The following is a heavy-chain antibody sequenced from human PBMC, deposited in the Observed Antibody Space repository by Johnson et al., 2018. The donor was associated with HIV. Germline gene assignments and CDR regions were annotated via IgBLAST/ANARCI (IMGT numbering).Heavy chain of an antibody. CDR2: IKSKTHGETT. J-gene: IGHJ3*02. D-gene: IGHD1-26*01. Sequence: VQLVESGGGLVQPGGSLRLSCAASGFTFSSYWMHWVRQAPGKGLEWVGRIKSKTHGETTDYAAPVKGRFSISRDDSKNTLYLQMNSLKSEDTAVYYCTTDQVDSGSYYNAFHIWGQGTTVTVSS. V-gene: IGHV3-15*01. CDR3: TTDQVDSGSYYNAFHI. CDR1: GFTFSSYW.